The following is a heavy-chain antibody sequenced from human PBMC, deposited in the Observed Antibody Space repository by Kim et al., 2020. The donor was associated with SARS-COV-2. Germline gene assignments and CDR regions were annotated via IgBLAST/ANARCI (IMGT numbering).Heavy chain of an antibody. V-gene: IGHV3-15*01. CDR1: GFTFSNAW. CDR3: TTEMSSGWSGYFDY. D-gene: IGHD6-19*01. Sequence: GGSLRLSCAASGFTFSNAWMSWVRQAPGKGLEWVGRIKSKTDGRTTDYAAPVKGRFTISRDDSKNTLYLQMNSLKTEDTAVYYCTTEMSSGWSGYFDYWGQGTLVTVSS. CDR2: IKSKTDGRTT. J-gene: IGHJ4*02.